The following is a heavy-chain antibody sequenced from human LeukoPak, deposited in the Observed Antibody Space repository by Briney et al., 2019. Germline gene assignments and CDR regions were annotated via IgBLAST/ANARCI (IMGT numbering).Heavy chain of an antibody. V-gene: IGHV3-7*01. J-gene: IGHJ4*02. CDR3: ARNSRYYYGSGSYYRSYEKYYFDY. CDR2: IKQDGSEK. Sequence: GGSLRLSCADSGFTFMSYWMSWVRQAPGKGLEWVANIKQDGSEKYYVDSLKGRFTISRDNAKNSLYLQMNSLRAEDTAVYYCARNSRYYYGSGSYYRSYEKYYFDYWGQGTLVTVSS. CDR1: GFTFMSYW. D-gene: IGHD3-10*01.